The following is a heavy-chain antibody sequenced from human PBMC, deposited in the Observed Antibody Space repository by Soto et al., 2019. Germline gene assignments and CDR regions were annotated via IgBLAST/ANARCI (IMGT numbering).Heavy chain of an antibody. Sequence: SETLSLTCTVSGGSISSGDYYWSWIRQPSGKGLKWIGYIYYSGSTYYNPSLKSRVTISVDTSKNQFSLKLSSVTAADTAVYYCARADGSGSYCDYWGQGTLVTVSS. V-gene: IGHV4-30-4*01. CDR3: ARADGSGSYCDY. CDR2: IYYSGST. CDR1: GGSISSGDYY. D-gene: IGHD3-10*01. J-gene: IGHJ4*02.